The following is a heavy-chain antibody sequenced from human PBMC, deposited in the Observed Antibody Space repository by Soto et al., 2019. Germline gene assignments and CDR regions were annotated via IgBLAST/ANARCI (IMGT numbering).Heavy chain of an antibody. CDR2: ISGSGGST. CDR1: GFTFSSYA. D-gene: IGHD6-6*01. Sequence: GGSLRLSCAASGFTFSSYAMSWVRQAPGKGLEWVSAISGSGGSTYYADSVKGRFTISRDNSKNTLYLQMNSLRAEARPVFSGAKGPPYTSSSYAFDIWGQGTMVTVS. CDR3: AKGPPYTSSSYAFDI. V-gene: IGHV3-23*01. J-gene: IGHJ3*02.